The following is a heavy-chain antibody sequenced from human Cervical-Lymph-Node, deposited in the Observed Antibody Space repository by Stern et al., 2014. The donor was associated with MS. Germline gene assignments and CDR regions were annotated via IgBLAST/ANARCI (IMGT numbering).Heavy chain of an antibody. D-gene: IGHD5-12*01. Sequence: QVQLVQSGAEMKKPGSSVKVSCKASGGTFSSYAISWVRQAPGQGLEWMGGIIPIFGKANYAQKFQGRVTITAVESTSTAYMELSSLRSEDTAVYYCARTSGGNSGYDLIYHYYAMDVWGQGTTVTVFS. V-gene: IGHV1-69*01. J-gene: IGHJ6*02. CDR3: ARTSGGNSGYDLIYHYYAMDV. CDR2: IIPIFGKA. CDR1: GGTFSSYA.